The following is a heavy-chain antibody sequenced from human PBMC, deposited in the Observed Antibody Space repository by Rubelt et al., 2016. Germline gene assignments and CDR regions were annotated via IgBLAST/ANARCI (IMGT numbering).Heavy chain of an antibody. V-gene: IGHV4-61*05. CDR1: GGSISRSSYY. J-gene: IGHJ4*02. Sequence: QLQLQESGPGLVKPSETLPLTCTVSGGSISRSSYYWGWIRQPPGKGLEWIGYFYYSGSTNYSPSLKSRVTMSVDTSKNHFYRKLSSVTAADTAVYYCARHASGANSYYDYWGQGTLVTVST. D-gene: IGHD4-11*01. CDR2: FYYSGST. CDR3: ARHASGANSYYDY.